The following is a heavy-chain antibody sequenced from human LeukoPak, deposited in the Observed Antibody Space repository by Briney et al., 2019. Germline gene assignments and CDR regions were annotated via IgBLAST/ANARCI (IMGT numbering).Heavy chain of an antibody. CDR3: AKDLDSSPTPGFDY. CDR1: GFTFSSYG. D-gene: IGHD6-13*01. Sequence: GGSLRLSCAASGFTFSSYGMHWVRQAPGKGLEWVAFIRYDGSNKYYADSVKGRFTISRDNSKSTLYLQMNSLRAEDTAVYYCAKDLDSSPTPGFDYWGQGTLVTVSS. J-gene: IGHJ4*02. CDR2: IRYDGSNK. V-gene: IGHV3-30*02.